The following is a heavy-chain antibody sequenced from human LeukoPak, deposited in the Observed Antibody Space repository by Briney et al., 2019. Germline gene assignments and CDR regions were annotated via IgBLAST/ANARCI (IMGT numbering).Heavy chain of an antibody. CDR3: AKKHDCSSTSCPYYFDY. Sequence: AGGSLRPSCAASGFTFSSYAMSWVRQAPGKGLEWVSAISGSGGSTYYADSVKGRFTISRDNSKNTLYLQMNSLRAEDTAVYYCAKKHDCSSTSCPYYFDYWGQGTLVTVSS. CDR1: GFTFSSYA. J-gene: IGHJ4*02. V-gene: IGHV3-23*01. CDR2: ISGSGGST. D-gene: IGHD2-2*01.